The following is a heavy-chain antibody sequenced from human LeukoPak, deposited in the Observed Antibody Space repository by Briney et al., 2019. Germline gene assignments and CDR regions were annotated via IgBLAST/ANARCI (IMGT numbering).Heavy chain of an antibody. CDR1: GFTFSSYA. V-gene: IGHV3-23*01. CDR2: ISRSGGST. J-gene: IGHJ4*02. Sequence: GGSLRLSCAASGFTFSSYAMSWVRQAPGKGLEWVSAISRSGGSTYYADSAKGRFTISRDNSKNTLYLQMNSLRAEDTAVYYCAKDQHVVVTAIFDYWGQGTLVTVSS. CDR3: AKDQHVVVTAIFDY. D-gene: IGHD2-21*02.